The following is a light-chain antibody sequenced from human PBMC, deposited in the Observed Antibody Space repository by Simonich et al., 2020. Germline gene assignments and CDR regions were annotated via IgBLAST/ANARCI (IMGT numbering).Light chain of an antibody. CDR2: DAS. CDR3: QQYDNLPIT. CDR1: QDISIY. V-gene: IGKV1-33*01. Sequence: DIQMTQSPSSLSASVGDRVTITCQASQDISIYLNWYQQKPVKAPKLLIYDASNLETGVPSRFSGSGSGTDFTFTISSLQPEDIATYYCQQYDNLPITFGQGTRLEIK. J-gene: IGKJ5*01.